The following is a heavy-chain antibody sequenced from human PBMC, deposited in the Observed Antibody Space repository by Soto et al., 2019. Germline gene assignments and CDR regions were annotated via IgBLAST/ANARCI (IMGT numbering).Heavy chain of an antibody. V-gene: IGHV4-61*08. CDR3: ARGTEGSGWYFDY. J-gene: IGHJ4*02. Sequence: TSETLSLTCTVSGGSISSGGYYWSWIRQHPGKGLEWIGYIYYSGSTNYNPSLKSRVTISVDTSKNQFSLKLSSVTAADTAVYYCARGTEGSGWYFDYWGQGTLVTVSS. CDR1: GGSISSGGYY. CDR2: IYYSGST. D-gene: IGHD6-19*01.